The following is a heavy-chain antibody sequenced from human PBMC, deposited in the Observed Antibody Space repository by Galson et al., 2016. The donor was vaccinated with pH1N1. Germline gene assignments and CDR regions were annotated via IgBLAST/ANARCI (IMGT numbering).Heavy chain of an antibody. D-gene: IGHD4-17*01. CDR1: GYSFTRYW. V-gene: IGHV5-51*03. Sequence: VKKPGESLKISCKASGYSFTRYWIAWVRQVPGKGLEWVGAVNPGGSTIRYSPPFQGQATISSDKSINTAYLQWISLKASDTATYYCARQYDFGDYRGDAFDIWGQGTMVIVSS. CDR2: VNPGGSTI. CDR3: ARQYDFGDYRGDAFDI. J-gene: IGHJ3*02.